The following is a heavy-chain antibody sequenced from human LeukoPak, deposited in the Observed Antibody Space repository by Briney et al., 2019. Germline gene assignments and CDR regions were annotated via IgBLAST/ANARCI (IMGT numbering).Heavy chain of an antibody. J-gene: IGHJ1*01. CDR1: VYRVIREW. V-gene: IGHV5-51*01. CDR2: IYPGDSDS. Sequence: GESLKTFRQDSVYRVIREWNGSVRQMPGKGLEWMGIIYPGDSDSRYSPSFQGQVTISADKSISTAYLQWSSLKASDTAMYYCSRPRFSSSSSVPGDWYQGTLVTVSS. CDR3: SRPRFSSSSSVPGD. D-gene: IGHD6-6*01.